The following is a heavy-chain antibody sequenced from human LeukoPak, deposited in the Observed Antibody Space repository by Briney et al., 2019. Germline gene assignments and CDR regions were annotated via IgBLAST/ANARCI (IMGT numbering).Heavy chain of an antibody. J-gene: IGHJ4*02. V-gene: IGHV3-53*01. CDR3: ARKNSLDY. Sequence: GGSLRLSCTASGFTVSGNYMSWVRQAPGKGLEWVSVIYTGGDTYYADSVKGRFTISRDSSKNTLYLQMNSLRAEDTAVYYCARKNSLDYWGQGTLVTVSS. D-gene: IGHD1/OR15-1a*01. CDR2: IYTGGDT. CDR1: GFTVSGNY.